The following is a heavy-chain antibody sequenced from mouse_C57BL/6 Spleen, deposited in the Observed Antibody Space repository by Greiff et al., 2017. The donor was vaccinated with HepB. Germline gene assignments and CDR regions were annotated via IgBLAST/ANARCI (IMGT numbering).Heavy chain of an antibody. Sequence: EVKLVESGEGLVKPGGSLKLSCAASGFTFSSYAMSWVRQTPEKRLEWVAYISSGGDYIYYADTVKGRFTISRDNARNTLYLQMSSLKSEDTAMYYCTRDPLNYYGSSYAYFDVWGTGTTVTVSS. V-gene: IGHV5-9-1*02. CDR3: TRDPLNYYGSSYAYFDV. J-gene: IGHJ1*03. CDR2: ISSGGDYI. D-gene: IGHD1-1*01. CDR1: GFTFSSYA.